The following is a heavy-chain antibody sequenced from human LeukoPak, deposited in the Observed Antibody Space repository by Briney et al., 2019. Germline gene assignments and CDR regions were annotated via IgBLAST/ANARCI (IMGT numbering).Heavy chain of an antibody. CDR1: GFTFSSYA. CDR2: ISSNGGST. D-gene: IGHD3-10*01. J-gene: IGHJ4*02. V-gene: IGHV3-64D*06. CDR3: VRGDVLLWFGELLGTPSDFDY. Sequence: GGSPRLSCSASGFTFSSYAMHWVRQAPGKGLEYVSAISSNGGSTYYADSVKGRFTISRDNSKNTLYLQMSSLRAEDTAVYYCVRGDVLLWFGELLGTPSDFDYWGQGTLVTVSS.